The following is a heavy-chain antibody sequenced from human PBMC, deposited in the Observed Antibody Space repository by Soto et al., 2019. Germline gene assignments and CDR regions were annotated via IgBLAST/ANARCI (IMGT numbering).Heavy chain of an antibody. CDR3: ADDRYSRAVHFDS. CDR1: GLTLTDAW. V-gene: IGHV3-15*07. Sequence: EVQLVESGGGLVKPGESLRLSCTASGLTLTDAWMKWVRQAPGKGLEWVGRLKSKTNGGTADYAAPVRGRFTILRDDSNNLLYLQMTSLKTEDTAVYYCADDRYSRAVHFDSWGQGTLVTVSS. CDR2: LKSKTNGGTA. D-gene: IGHD3-16*02. J-gene: IGHJ4*02.